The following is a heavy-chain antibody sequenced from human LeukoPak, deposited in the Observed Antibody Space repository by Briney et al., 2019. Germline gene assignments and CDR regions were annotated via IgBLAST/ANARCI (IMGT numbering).Heavy chain of an antibody. Sequence: GGSLRLSCAASGLNFVNTWMHWVRQAPGKGLEWVSAISGSGGSTYYADSVKGRFTISRDNSKNTLYLQMNSLRAEDTAVYYCAKEWADDYWGQGTLVTVSS. CDR1: GLNFVNTW. CDR2: ISGSGGST. V-gene: IGHV3-23*01. CDR3: AKEWADDY. J-gene: IGHJ4*02. D-gene: IGHD1-26*01.